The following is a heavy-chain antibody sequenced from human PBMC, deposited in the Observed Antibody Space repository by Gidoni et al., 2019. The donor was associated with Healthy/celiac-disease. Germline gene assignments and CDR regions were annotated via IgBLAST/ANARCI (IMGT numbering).Heavy chain of an antibody. D-gene: IGHD3-10*01. CDR1: GGSISSYY. CDR3: ARGGTMVRGVSYYFDY. J-gene: IGHJ4*02. Sequence: QVQLQASGPGLVKPSETLSLTCTVSGGSISSYYCRWIRQPPGKGLEWIGYIYYSGSTNCNPTLKSQVTISVDTSKNQFSLKLSSVTAADTAVYYCARGGTMVRGVSYYFDYWGQGTLVTVSS. V-gene: IGHV4-59*08. CDR2: IYYSGST.